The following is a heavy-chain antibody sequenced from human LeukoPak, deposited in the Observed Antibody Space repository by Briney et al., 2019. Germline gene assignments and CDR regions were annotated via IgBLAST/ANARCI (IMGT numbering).Heavy chain of an antibody. CDR1: SGFA. D-gene: IGHD6-19*01. J-gene: IGHJ4*02. CDR2: INGRGDDT. V-gene: IGHV3-23*01. Sequence: GGSLRLSCAAFSGFAMGWVRQAPGRGLEWVSAINGRGDDTYYPDSVKGLFTISRDNSNNTLYLQMNSLRAEDTAVYYCAKGHRSSSSFFDSWGQGILVTVSS. CDR3: AKGHRSSSSFFDS.